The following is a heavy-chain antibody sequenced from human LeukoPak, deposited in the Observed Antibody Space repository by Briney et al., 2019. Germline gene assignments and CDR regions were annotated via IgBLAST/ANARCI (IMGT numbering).Heavy chain of an antibody. V-gene: IGHV3-9*01. CDR2: ISWNSGSI. CDR1: GFTFDDYA. CDR3: AKDYYGSEYYYYMDV. J-gene: IGHJ6*03. Sequence: GGSLRLSCAASGFTFDDYAMHWVRHAPGKGLEWVSGISWNSGSIAYADSVKGRFTISRDNAKNSLYLQMNSLRAEDTALYYCAKDYYGSEYYYYMDVWGKGTTVSVSS. D-gene: IGHD3-10*01.